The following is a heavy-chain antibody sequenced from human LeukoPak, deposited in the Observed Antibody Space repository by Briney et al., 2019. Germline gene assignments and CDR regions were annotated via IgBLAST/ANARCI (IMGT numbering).Heavy chain of an antibody. CDR1: GGSFSGYY. J-gene: IGHJ5*02. D-gene: IGHD2-2*01. CDR3: ARGWEVVPAAIPGYSSSRGWFDP. V-gene: IGHV4-34*01. Sequence: TSETLSLTCAVYGGSFSGYYWSWIRQPPGKGLEWIGEINHSGSTNYNPSLKSRVTISVDTSKNQFSLKLSSVTAADTAVYYCARGWEVVPAAIPGYSSSRGWFDPWGQGTLVTVSS. CDR2: INHSGST.